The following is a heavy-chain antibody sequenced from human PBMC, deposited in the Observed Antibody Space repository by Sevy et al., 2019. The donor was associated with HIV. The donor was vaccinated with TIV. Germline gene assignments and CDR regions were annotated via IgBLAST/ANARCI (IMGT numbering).Heavy chain of an antibody. CDR3: ARARKYGDPFYYYYYYMDV. D-gene: IGHD4-17*01. V-gene: IGHV1-69*06. Sequence: ASVKVSCKASGGTFSSYAISWVRQAPGQGLEWMGGIIPIFGTANYAQKFQGTVTITADKSTSTAYMELSSLRSEDTAVYYCARARKYGDPFYYYYYYMDVWGKGTTVTVSS. CDR1: GGTFSSYA. J-gene: IGHJ6*03. CDR2: IIPIFGTA.